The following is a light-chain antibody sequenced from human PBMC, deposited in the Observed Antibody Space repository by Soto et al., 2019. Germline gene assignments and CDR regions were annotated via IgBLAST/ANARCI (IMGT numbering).Light chain of an antibody. J-gene: IGKJ1*01. CDR3: QQYDHYPWT. CDR2: AAS. CDR1: QAINIY. Sequence: DVQMTQSPSSLYASVGDRVTITCRASQAINIYLAWFQQKPEQAPKSLIYAASSLLSGVPSRFSGSGSGTVFTLTISSLQPEEFATYYVQQYDHYPWTFGQGTTVEIK. V-gene: IGKV1-16*01.